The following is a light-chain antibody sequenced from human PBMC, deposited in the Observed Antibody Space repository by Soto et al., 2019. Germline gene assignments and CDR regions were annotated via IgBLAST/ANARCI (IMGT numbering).Light chain of an antibody. CDR3: QQYNNCPET. CDR2: GAS. V-gene: IGKV3-15*01. J-gene: IGKJ1*01. CDR1: QSVSSN. Sequence: EIVMTQSPATLSVSPGERATLSCRASQSVSSNLAWYQQKPGQAPRLLIYGASTRATGIPARFSGSASGTEFTLTSSSLQAEDVAVYYCQQYNNCPETVGQGTKVEIK.